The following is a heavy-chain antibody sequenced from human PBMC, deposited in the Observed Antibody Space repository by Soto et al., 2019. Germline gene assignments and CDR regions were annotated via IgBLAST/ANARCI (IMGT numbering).Heavy chain of an antibody. J-gene: IGHJ4*02. CDR1: GFTFSNYW. D-gene: IGHD2-21*01. CDR2: IKEDGSEK. V-gene: IGHV3-7*01. Sequence: GGSLRLSCAASGFTFSNYWITWVRQAPWKGLEWVANIKEDGSEKHYVDSVKGRFTIYRDNAKNSLYLQMNSLRVEDTAVYFCSRDVVVGDKALNYWGQGTLVAVSS. CDR3: SRDVVVGDKALNY.